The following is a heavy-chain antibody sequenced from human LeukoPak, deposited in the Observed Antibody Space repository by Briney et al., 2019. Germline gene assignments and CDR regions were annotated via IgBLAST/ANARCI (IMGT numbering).Heavy chain of an antibody. CDR3: AGLPTIAVAGTGDTFDI. CDR2: IYPGDFDT. V-gene: IGHV5-51*01. CDR1: GYSFTSYW. J-gene: IGHJ3*02. D-gene: IGHD6-19*01. Sequence: GESLKISCKGSGYSFTSYWIGWVRQMPGKGLEWMGIIYPGDFDTRYSPSFQGQVTISADKSINTAYLQWSSLKASDTAMYYCAGLPTIAVAGTGDTFDIWGQGTMVTVSS.